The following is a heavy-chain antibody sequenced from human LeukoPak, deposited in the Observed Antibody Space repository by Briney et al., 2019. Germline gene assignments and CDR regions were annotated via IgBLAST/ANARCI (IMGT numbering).Heavy chain of an antibody. CDR2: IYYSGST. CDR1: GGSISSSSYY. CDR3: AREYCSSTSCGYN. Sequence: SETLSLTCTVSGGSISSSSYYWGWIRQPPGKGLEWLGSIYYSGSTYYNPSLKSRVTISVDTSKNQFSLKLSSVTAADTAVYYCAREYCSSTSCGYNWGQGTLVTVSS. D-gene: IGHD2-2*01. V-gene: IGHV4-39*07. J-gene: IGHJ4*02.